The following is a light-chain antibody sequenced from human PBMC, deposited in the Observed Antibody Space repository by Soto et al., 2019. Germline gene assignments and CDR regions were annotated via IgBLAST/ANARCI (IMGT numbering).Light chain of an antibody. Sequence: DIVMTQSPDSLAVSLGERATINCKSSQSVLYSSNNENYLAWYQQKPGQAPKLLISWASTRESGVPDRFSGGGSGTEFPLTLSSLQAEDGAVYYCQQYVSSPLTFGGGTKVEIK. CDR2: WAS. CDR1: QSVLYSSNNENY. V-gene: IGKV4-1*01. CDR3: QQYVSSPLT. J-gene: IGKJ4*01.